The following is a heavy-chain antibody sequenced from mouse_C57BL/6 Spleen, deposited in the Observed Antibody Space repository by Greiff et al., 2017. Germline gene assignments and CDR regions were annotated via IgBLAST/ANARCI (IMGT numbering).Heavy chain of an antibody. CDR1: GYTFTSYW. D-gene: IGHD2-3*01. V-gene: IGHV1-74*01. CDR3: ARGAYDGYGYFDV. J-gene: IGHJ1*03. CDR2: IHPSDSDT. Sequence: VQLQQPGAELVKPGASVKVSCKASGYTFTSYWMHWVKQRPGQGLEWIGRIHPSDSDTNYNQKFKGKATLTVDKSSSTAYMQLNSLTSEDSAVYYCARGAYDGYGYFDVWGTGTTVTVSS.